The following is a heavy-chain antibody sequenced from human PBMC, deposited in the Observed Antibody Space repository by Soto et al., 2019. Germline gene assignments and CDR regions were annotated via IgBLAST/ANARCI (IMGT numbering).Heavy chain of an antibody. J-gene: IGHJ6*02. CDR1: GYTFTSYG. CDR2: ISAYNGNT. CDR3: ARDRSSTIFGVVIFLGPGDYYYYYGMDV. Sequence: ASVKVSCKASGYTFTSYGISWVRQAPGQGLEWMGWISAYNGNTNYAQKLQGRVTMTTDTSTSTAYMELRSLRSDDTAVYYCARDRSSTIFGVVIFLGPGDYYYYYGMDVWGQGTTVTVSS. D-gene: IGHD3-3*01. V-gene: IGHV1-18*04.